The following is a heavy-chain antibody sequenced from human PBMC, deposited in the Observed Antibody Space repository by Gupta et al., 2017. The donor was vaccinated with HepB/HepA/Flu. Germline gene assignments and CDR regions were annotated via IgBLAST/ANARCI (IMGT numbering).Heavy chain of an antibody. J-gene: IGHJ6*03. D-gene: IGHD2/OR15-2a*01. CDR3: TTMILRPPYMDV. V-gene: IGHV3-15*01. CDR2: IKSKTDGGTT. CDR1: GFTFSNAW. Sequence: EVQLVESGGGLVKPGGSLRLSCAASGFTFSNAWMSWVRQASGKGLEWVGCIKSKTDGGTTDYAAPVKGRFTISRDDSKNTLYLQMNSLKTEDTAVYYCTTMILRPPYMDVWGKGTTVTVSS.